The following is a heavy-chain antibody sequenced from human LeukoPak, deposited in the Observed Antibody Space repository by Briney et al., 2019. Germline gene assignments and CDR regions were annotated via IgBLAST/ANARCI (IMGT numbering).Heavy chain of an antibody. V-gene: IGHV1-46*01. D-gene: IGHD1-26*01. J-gene: IGHJ6*03. CDR1: GYTFTMYY. Sequence: GASVKVSCKASGYTFTMYYIHWVRQAPGRGLEWMAMINPSDGATTSAQKFQGRVTMTRDMSTTTVYMDLRSLRSEDTAVYFCAREKRGGLSGSWGGLFASYYTYYYMDVWGRGTTVTVSS. CDR3: AREKRGGLSGSWGGLFASYYTYYYMDV. CDR2: INPSDGAT.